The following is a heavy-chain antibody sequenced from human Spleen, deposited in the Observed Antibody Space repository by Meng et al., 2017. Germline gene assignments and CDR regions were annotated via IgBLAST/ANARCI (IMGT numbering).Heavy chain of an antibody. D-gene: IGHD6-19*01. J-gene: IGHJ4*02. V-gene: IGHV3-48*03. CDR3: ARVETGGWYTHFDY. CDR1: GFTFSSYE. CDR2: ISSSGSTI. Sequence: GESLKISCAASGFTFSSYEMNWVRQAPGKGLEWVSYISSSGSTIYYADSVKGRFTISRDNAKNSLYLQMNSLRAEDTAVYFCARVETGGWYTHFDYWGQGTLVTVSS.